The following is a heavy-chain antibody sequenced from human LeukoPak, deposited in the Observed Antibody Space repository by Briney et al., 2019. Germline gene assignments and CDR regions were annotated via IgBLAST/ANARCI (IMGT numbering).Heavy chain of an antibody. D-gene: IGHD3-3*01. CDR3: ARAHLRFLEWLLPYYFDY. CDR2: INPNSGGT. CDR1: GYTFTGYY. V-gene: IGHV1-2*02. J-gene: IGHJ4*02. Sequence: GASVKVSCKASGYTFTGYYMHWVRQAPGQGVEWMGWINPNSGGTNYAQKFQGRVTMTRDTSISTAYMELSRLRSDDTAVYYCARAHLRFLEWLLPYYFDYWGQGTLVTVSS.